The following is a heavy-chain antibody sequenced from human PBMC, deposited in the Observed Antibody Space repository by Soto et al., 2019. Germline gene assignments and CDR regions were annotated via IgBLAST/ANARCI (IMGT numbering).Heavy chain of an antibody. Sequence: GSSVKVSCKASGYTFTGHYMHWVRQAPGQGLEWMGWINPNSVGTNYAQKFQGRVTMTRDTSISTAYMELNRLRSDDTAVYYCAREPMVRAPHGLEISGQGTWVTVSS. CDR3: AREPMVRAPHGLEI. V-gene: IGHV1-2*02. J-gene: IGHJ3*02. CDR1: GYTFTGHY. CDR2: INPNSVGT. D-gene: IGHD3-10*01.